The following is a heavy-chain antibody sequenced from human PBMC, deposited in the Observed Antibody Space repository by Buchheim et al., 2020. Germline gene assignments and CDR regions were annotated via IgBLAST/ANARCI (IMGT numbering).Heavy chain of an antibody. CDR1: GLTFSSYA. CDR2: ISGNGSST. D-gene: IGHD2-2*01. Sequence: EVQLLESGGGLVQPGGSLRLSCAASGLTFSSYAMSWVRQAPGKGLEWVSVISGNGSSTYYADSVKGRFTISRDNSKNTLYLQMNSLRADDTAVYYCVVVPAAIGYSYYYGLDVWGQGTT. J-gene: IGHJ6*02. V-gene: IGHV3-23*01. CDR3: VVVPAAIGYSYYYGLDV.